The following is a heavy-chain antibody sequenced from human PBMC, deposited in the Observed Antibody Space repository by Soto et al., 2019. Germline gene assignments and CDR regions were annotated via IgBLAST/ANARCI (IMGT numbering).Heavy chain of an antibody. J-gene: IGHJ4*02. CDR3: ARDRTGTTLGYFDY. CDR1: GGTFSTFP. Sequence: QVQLVQSGAEVKKPGSSVKVSCKASGGTFSTFPINWVRQAPGQGLGWMGAILPVSGTTNYAQKFQGRVTFSADASTTTAYMEVSSLRSEDTAVYYCARDRTGTTLGYFDYWGQGTRVTVSS. D-gene: IGHD1-7*01. CDR2: ILPVSGTT. V-gene: IGHV1-69*12.